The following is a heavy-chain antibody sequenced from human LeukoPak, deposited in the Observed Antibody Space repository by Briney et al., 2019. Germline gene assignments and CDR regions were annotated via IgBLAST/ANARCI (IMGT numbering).Heavy chain of an antibody. CDR3: ACGIDYYDSSGNYFENFQY. CDR1: GFTFGSYA. Sequence: GGSLRLSCAASGFTFGSYAISWVRQAPGKGLEWVSGISGSGHTTYYMDSVKGRFTISRDNSKKTMYVQMNSLRAEDSAVYYCACGIDYYDSSGNYFENFQYWGQGTLVTVSS. CDR2: ISGSGHTT. D-gene: IGHD3-22*01. J-gene: IGHJ1*01. V-gene: IGHV3-23*01.